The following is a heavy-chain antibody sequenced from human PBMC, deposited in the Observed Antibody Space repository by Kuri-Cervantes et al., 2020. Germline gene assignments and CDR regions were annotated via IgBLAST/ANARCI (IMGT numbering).Heavy chain of an antibody. D-gene: IGHD4-11*01. CDR3: ARGQKLLPSIDYYMDV. V-gene: IGHV1-2*02. J-gene: IGHJ6*03. CDR2: INPNSGGT. Sequence: ASVKVSCKASGYTFTGYYIHWVRQAPGQGLEWMGWINPNSGGTNSAQRFQGRVTMTRDTSISTAYMELSSLRSEDTAVYYCARGQKLLPSIDYYMDVWGKGTTVTDSS. CDR1: GYTFTGYY.